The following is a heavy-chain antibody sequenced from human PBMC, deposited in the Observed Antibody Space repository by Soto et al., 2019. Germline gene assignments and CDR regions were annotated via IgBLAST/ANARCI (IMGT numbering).Heavy chain of an antibody. CDR1: GGSISSSSYY. J-gene: IGHJ3*02. CDR2: IYYSGCT. V-gene: IGHV4-39*01. D-gene: IGHD2-15*01. Sequence: QLQLQESGPGLVKPSETLSLTCTVSGGSISSSSYYWGWIRQPPGKGLEWIGSIYYSGCTYYNPSLKSRVTISVDTSKNQFALKRSVLTGADTAVYYCARHVVGNDALDIWGQGTMVTVSS. CDR3: ARHVVGNDALDI.